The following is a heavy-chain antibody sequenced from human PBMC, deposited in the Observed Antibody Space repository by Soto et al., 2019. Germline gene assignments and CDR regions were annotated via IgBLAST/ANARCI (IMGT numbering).Heavy chain of an antibody. V-gene: IGHV1-69*06. Sequence: QMQLVQSGAEVKKPGSSVKVSCKASGGTLSSFINYPINWVRQAPGQGLEWMGGIVPNVGTVNYAQKLQGRVTITADKSTGTAYMDLSSLRSEDTALYYCARRDTSGFLRYFDNWGQGTLVTVSS. CDR1: GGTLSSFINYP. CDR3: ARRDTSGFLRYFDN. D-gene: IGHD3-3*01. CDR2: IVPNVGTV. J-gene: IGHJ4*02.